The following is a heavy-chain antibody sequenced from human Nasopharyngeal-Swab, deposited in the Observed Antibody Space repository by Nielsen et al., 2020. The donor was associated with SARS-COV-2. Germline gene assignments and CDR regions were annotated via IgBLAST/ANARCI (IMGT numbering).Heavy chain of an antibody. J-gene: IGHJ4*02. D-gene: IGHD6-19*01. CDR2: IQYSGST. CDR1: GGSISSYY. Sequence: GSLRLSCTVSGGSISSYYWSWIRQLPGKGLEWIGYIQYSGSTYYNPSLKSRVTISVDTSKNQFSLKLSSVTAADTAVYYCARLSQWTLSIDYWGQGTLVTVSS. V-gene: IGHV4-59*08. CDR3: ARLSQWTLSIDY.